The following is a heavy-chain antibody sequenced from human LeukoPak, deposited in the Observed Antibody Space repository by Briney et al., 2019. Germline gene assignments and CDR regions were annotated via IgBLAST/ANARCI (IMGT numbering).Heavy chain of an antibody. CDR2: IKEDGRQK. V-gene: IGHV3-7*01. Sequence: PGGSLRLSCAASGFTVNSNYMSWVRQAPGKGLEWVANIKEDGRQKFYVDSVKGRFTISRDNAKNSLYLQMDSLRAEDTAVYYCARDLDYWGQGTPVTVSS. CDR3: ARDLDY. CDR1: GFTVNSNY. J-gene: IGHJ4*02.